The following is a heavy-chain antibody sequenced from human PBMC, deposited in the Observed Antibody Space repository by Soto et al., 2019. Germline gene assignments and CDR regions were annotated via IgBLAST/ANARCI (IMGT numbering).Heavy chain of an antibody. D-gene: IGHD3-22*01. CDR1: GYTFTSYG. CDR3: ARQKYYYDTSGYFMPDY. V-gene: IGHV1-18*04. Sequence: ASVKVSCKASGYTFTSYGISWVRQAPEQGLEWMGWISAYNGNTNYPQKFQGRVAMTTDISTSTAYMELRSLRSDDTAVYYCARQKYYYDTSGYFMPDYWGQGTQVTVSS. CDR2: ISAYNGNT. J-gene: IGHJ4*02.